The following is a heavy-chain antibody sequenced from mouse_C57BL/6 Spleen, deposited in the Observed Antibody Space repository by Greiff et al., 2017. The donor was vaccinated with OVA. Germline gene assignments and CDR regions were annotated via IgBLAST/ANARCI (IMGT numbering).Heavy chain of an antibody. CDR2: INPSNGGT. CDR1: GYTFTSYW. CDR3: AREEEQLRLRGFAY. V-gene: IGHV1-53*01. J-gene: IGHJ3*01. D-gene: IGHD3-2*02. Sequence: QVQLQQSGTELVKPGASVQLSCKASGYTFTSYWMPWVKQRPGQGLEWIGTINPSNGGTNYNEKFKSKATLTVDKSSSTAYMQRSSLTSEDSAVYYCAREEEQLRLRGFAYWGQGTLVTVSA.